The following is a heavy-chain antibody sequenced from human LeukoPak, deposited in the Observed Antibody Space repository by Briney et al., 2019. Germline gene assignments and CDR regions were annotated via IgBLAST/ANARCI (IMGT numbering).Heavy chain of an antibody. V-gene: IGHV3-30-3*01. Sequence: PGGSLRLSCAASGFTFGTYAMNWVRQAPGKGLEWVALISDVGSNTYYADSVQGRFSISRDNSKNTLYLQLNSLRSEDTAVYYCAKDRPYYYDTSGYYPDYWGQGTLVTVSS. D-gene: IGHD3-22*01. CDR1: GFTFGTYA. CDR2: ISDVGSNT. CDR3: AKDRPYYYDTSGYYPDY. J-gene: IGHJ4*02.